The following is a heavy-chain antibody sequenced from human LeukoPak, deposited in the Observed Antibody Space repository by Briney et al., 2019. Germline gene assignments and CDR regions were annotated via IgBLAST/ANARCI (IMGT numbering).Heavy chain of an antibody. J-gene: IGHJ4*02. CDR1: GGSFSGYY. V-gene: IGHV4-34*01. CDR3: ARGWSYGPPFDY. Sequence: SETLSLTCAVYGGSFSGYYWSWIRQPPGKGLEWIGEINHSGSTNYSPSLKSRVTISVDTSKNQFSLKLSSVTAADTAVCYCARGWSYGPPFDYWGQGTLVTVSS. CDR2: INHSGST. D-gene: IGHD5-18*01.